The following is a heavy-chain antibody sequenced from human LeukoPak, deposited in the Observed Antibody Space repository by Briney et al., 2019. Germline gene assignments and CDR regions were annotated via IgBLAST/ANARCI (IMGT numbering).Heavy chain of an antibody. D-gene: IGHD5-18*01. CDR2: ILYDGSNK. CDR3: TRHLPSTASDY. V-gene: IGHV3-33*01. J-gene: IGHJ4*02. CDR1: GFTLSSYG. Sequence: GGSLILSCAASGFTLSSYGMHWVRQAPGKGLEWVAVILYDGSNKYYADSVKGRFTISRDNSKNTLYLQMNSLRAEDTAVYYCTRHLPSTASDYWGQGTLVTVSS.